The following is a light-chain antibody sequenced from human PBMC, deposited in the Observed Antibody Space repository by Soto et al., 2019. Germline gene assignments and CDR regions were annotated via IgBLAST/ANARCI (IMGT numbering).Light chain of an antibody. V-gene: IGLV1-40*01. CDR1: SSNIGAGYD. Sequence: QSVLTQPPSVSEAPGQRVTISCTGSSSNIGAGYDVHWYQQLPGTAPKLLIYGNSNRPSGVPDRFSGSKSGTSASLAITGLQAEDEADYYCQSYDSSLSAYYVFGTGTKVTVL. J-gene: IGLJ1*01. CDR3: QSYDSSLSAYYV. CDR2: GNS.